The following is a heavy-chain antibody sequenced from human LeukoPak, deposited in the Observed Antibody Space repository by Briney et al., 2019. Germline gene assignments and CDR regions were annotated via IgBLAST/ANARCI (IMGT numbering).Heavy chain of an antibody. CDR3: ARQSHSSGWKYYFDY. Sequence: ASETLSLTCTVSGGSISSSSYYWGWIRQPPGKGLEWIGSIYYSGSTYYNPSLKSRVTISVDTSKNQFSLKLNSVTAADTAVYYCARQSHSSGWKYYFDYWGQGTLVTVSS. J-gene: IGHJ4*02. D-gene: IGHD6-19*01. V-gene: IGHV4-39*01. CDR2: IYYSGST. CDR1: GGSISSSSYY.